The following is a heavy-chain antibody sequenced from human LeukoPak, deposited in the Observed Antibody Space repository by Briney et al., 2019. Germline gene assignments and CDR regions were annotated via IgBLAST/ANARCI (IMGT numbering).Heavy chain of an antibody. D-gene: IGHD2-2*02. CDR1: GFTFSDYY. Sequence: KPGGSLRLSCAASGFTFSDYYMSWFRQPPGKGLEWISYISSSGITMYYADSVKGRFTISRDNSKNTLYLQMNSLRAEDTAVYYCAKDHCSSTSCYITEYFQHWGQGTLVTVSS. CDR3: AKDHCSSTSCYITEYFQH. V-gene: IGHV3-11*01. CDR2: ISSSGITM. J-gene: IGHJ1*01.